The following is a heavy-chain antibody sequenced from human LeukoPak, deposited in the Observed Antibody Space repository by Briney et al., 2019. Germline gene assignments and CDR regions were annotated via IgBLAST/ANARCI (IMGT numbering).Heavy chain of an antibody. D-gene: IGHD2-15*01. CDR2: MNPNSGNT. CDR1: GYSFTSYD. Sequence: ASVKVSCKASGYSFTSYDINWVRQATGQGLEWMGWMNPNSGNTGYAQKFQGRVTMTRNTSISTAYMELSSLRSEDTAVYYCAIAATNPRDLFDYWGQGTLVTVSS. CDR3: AIAATNPRDLFDY. V-gene: IGHV1-8*01. J-gene: IGHJ4*02.